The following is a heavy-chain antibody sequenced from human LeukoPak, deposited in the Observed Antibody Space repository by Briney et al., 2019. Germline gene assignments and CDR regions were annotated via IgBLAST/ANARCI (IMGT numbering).Heavy chain of an antibody. D-gene: IGHD1-26*01. V-gene: IGHV3-21*01. CDR3: ARDNPYSESLAADDAFDI. CDR2: ISSSSSYI. Sequence: SGGSLRLSCAAFGFTFRSYSMNWVRQAPGKGLEWVSSISSSSSYIYYADSVKGRFAISRDNAKNSLYLQMNSLRAEDTAVYYSARDNPYSESLAADDAFDIWGQGTMVTVSS. CDR1: GFTFRSYS. J-gene: IGHJ3*02.